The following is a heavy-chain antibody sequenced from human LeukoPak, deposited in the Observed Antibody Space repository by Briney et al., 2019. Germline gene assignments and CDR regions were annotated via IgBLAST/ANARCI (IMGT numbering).Heavy chain of an antibody. CDR3: ATSVQLAGVYAFDI. V-gene: IGHV4-59*08. Sequence: PSETLSLTCAVSGGSITSYYWSWIRQPPGKGLEWIGYIHYSGGTDYNPSLKSRATISLDTSKNQFSLKLSSVTAADTAVFYCATSVQLAGVYAFDIWGQGTTVTVSS. D-gene: IGHD1-1*01. CDR1: GGSITSYY. J-gene: IGHJ3*02. CDR2: IHYSGGT.